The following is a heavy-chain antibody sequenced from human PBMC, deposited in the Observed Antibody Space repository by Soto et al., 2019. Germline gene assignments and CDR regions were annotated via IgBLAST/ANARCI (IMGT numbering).Heavy chain of an antibody. J-gene: IGHJ6*02. Sequence: GGSLRLSCAASGFTFSSYAMSWVRQAPGKGLEWVSAISGSGGNTYYADSVKGRFTISRDNSKNTLYLQMNSLRAEDTAVYYCAKAVPNGYYGSGSSSYGMDVWGQGTTVTVSS. CDR1: GFTFSSYA. CDR2: ISGSGGNT. V-gene: IGHV3-23*01. CDR3: AKAVPNGYYGSGSSSYGMDV. D-gene: IGHD3-10*01.